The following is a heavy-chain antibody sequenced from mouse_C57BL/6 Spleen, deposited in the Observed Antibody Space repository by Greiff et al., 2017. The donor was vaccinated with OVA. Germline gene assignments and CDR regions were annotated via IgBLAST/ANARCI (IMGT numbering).Heavy chain of an antibody. CDR2: IYPYNGVS. J-gene: IGHJ2*01. D-gene: IGHD2-5*01. CDR1: GYSFTGYY. Sequence: EVQLQQSGPELVKPGASVKISCKASGYSFTGYYMHWVKQSHGNILDWIGYIYPYNGVSSYNQKFKGKATLTVDQSSSTAYMELRSLPTAASAVYYCARFYYYSIYYFDYWGQRTTLTVST. V-gene: IGHV1-31*01. CDR3: ARFYYYSIYYFDY.